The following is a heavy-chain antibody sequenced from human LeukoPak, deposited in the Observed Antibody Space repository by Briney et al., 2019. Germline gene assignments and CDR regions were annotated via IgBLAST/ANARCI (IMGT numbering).Heavy chain of an antibody. J-gene: IGHJ3*02. Sequence: GGSLRLTCAASGFTFSSYAMSWVRQAPGKGLEWVSAISGGGGSTYYADSVKGRFTISRDNSKNTLYLQMNSLRAEDTAVYYCAKGGVAPDAFDIWGQGTMVTVSS. CDR2: ISGGGGST. D-gene: IGHD2-15*01. V-gene: IGHV3-23*01. CDR1: GFTFSSYA. CDR3: AKGGVAPDAFDI.